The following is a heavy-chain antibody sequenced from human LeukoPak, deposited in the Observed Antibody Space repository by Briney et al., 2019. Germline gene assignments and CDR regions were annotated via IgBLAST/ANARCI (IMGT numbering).Heavy chain of an antibody. CDR3: ARSGYDYYFDY. J-gene: IGHJ4*02. V-gene: IGHV4-30-4*01. Sequence: SEALSLTCTVSGGSISSGDYYWSWIRQPPGKGLEWIGYIYYSGSTYYNPSLKSRVTISVDTSKNQFSLKLSSVTAADTAVYYCARSGYDYYFDYWGQGTLVTVSS. CDR1: GGSISSGDYY. D-gene: IGHD5-12*01. CDR2: IYYSGST.